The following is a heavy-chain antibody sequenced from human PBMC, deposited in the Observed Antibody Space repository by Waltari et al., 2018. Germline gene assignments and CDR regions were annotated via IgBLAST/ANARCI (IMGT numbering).Heavy chain of an antibody. J-gene: IGHJ4*02. CDR2: VYASVNT. Sequence: QVQLQESGPGLVRPSETLSLTCAVSGVSVRRYYWNWIRQSPERGLEWIGYVYASVNTNYNPSLKSRVIISADTSNNQLSLRLHSVTAADTAIYYCARGWSGNSYFPYWGQGALVTVSS. D-gene: IGHD3-3*01. CDR1: GVSVRRYY. V-gene: IGHV4-59*02. CDR3: ARGWSGNSYFPY.